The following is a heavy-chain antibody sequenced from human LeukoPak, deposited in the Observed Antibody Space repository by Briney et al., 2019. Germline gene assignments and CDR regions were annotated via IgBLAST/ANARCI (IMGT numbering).Heavy chain of an antibody. D-gene: IGHD3-22*01. J-gene: IGHJ5*02. V-gene: IGHV1-69*05. CDR2: IIPIFGTS. CDR1: GGTFSSYA. CDR3: ARDRYYDSSGYTPPRRWFDP. Sequence: SVKVSCKGSGGTFSSYAISWVRQAPGQGLEWMGGIIPIFGTSNYAQKFQGRVTITTDESTSTAYMELSSLRSEDTAVYYCARDRYYDSSGYTPPRRWFDPWGQGTLVTVSS.